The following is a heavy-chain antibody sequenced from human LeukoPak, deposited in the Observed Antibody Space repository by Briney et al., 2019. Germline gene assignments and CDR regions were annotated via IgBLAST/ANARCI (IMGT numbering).Heavy chain of an antibody. Sequence: GGSLRLSCAASGFTFSSYSMNWVRQAPGKGLEWVLYISSSSSTRYYADSVKGRFTISRDNAKNSLYLQMNSLRAEDTAVYYCARGGHYDSVWGRYRQKDGFDYWGQGTLVIVSS. CDR2: ISSSSSTR. CDR3: ARGGHYDSVWGRYRQKDGFDY. J-gene: IGHJ4*02. CDR1: GFTFSSYS. D-gene: IGHD3-16*02. V-gene: IGHV3-48*01.